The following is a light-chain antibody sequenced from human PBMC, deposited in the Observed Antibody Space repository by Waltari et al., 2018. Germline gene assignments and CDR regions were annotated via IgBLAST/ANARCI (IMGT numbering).Light chain of an antibody. CDR3: QSSDAGGTPRV. CDR2: RDT. J-gene: IGLJ2*01. V-gene: IGLV3-25*03. Sequence: YELRQPPSVSVSPGQTARITCSGDPLPTRYAYWYQKKTGQAPILVIYRDTERPSGIPERFSGSISGTTVTLTISGVQAEDEAEYYCQSSDAGGTPRVFGGGTKVTVL. CDR1: PLPTRY.